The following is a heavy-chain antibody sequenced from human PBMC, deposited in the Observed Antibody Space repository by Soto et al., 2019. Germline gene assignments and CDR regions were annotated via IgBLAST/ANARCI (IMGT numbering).Heavy chain of an antibody. V-gene: IGHV3-23*01. CDR2: ISGSGGST. D-gene: IGHD1-20*01. Sequence: QSGGSLRLSCAASGFTFSSYAMSWVRQAPGKGLEWVSAISGSGGSTYYADSVKGRFTISRDNSKNTLYLQMNSLRAEDTAVYYCAKRHNWNYYFDYWGQGTLVTVSS. CDR3: AKRHNWNYYFDY. J-gene: IGHJ4*02. CDR1: GFTFSSYA.